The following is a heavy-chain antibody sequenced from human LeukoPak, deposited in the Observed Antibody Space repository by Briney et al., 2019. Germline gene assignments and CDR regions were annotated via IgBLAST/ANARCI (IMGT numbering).Heavy chain of an antibody. V-gene: IGHV4-34*01. CDR3: ARGEVRYYYDSSGYYPDAFDI. Sequence: PSETLSLTCAVYGGSFSGYYWSWIRQPPGKGLEWIGEINHSGSTNYNPSLKSRVTISVDRSKNQFSLKLSSVTAADTAVYYCARGEVRYYYDSSGYYPDAFDIWGQGTMVTVSS. CDR1: GGSFSGYY. D-gene: IGHD3-22*01. CDR2: INHSGST. J-gene: IGHJ3*02.